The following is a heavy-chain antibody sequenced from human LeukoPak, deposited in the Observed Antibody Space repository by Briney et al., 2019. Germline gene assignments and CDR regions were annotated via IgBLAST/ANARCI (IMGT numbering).Heavy chain of an antibody. CDR1: GFTFSSYA. V-gene: IGHV3-23*01. D-gene: IGHD2-15*01. J-gene: IGHJ4*02. Sequence: GGSLRLSCAASGFTFSSYAMSWVRQAPGKGLEWVSAISGSGGSTYYADSVKGRFTISRDNSKNTLYLQMNSLRAEDTAVYYCARNKGWELPAELDSWGQGTLVTVSS. CDR3: ARNKGWELPAELDS. CDR2: ISGSGGST.